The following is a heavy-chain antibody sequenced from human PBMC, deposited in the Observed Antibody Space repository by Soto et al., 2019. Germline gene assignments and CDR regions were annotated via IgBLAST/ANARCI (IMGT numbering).Heavy chain of an antibody. CDR1: GYTFTGYY. CDR2: INPNSGGT. Sequence: ASLQVSCKASGYTFTGYYMHWVRQAPGQGLEWMGWINPNSGGTNYAQKFQGRVTMTRDTSISTAYMELSRLRSDDTAVYYCARERILFRINLNYSYYGMDVWGQGNTVTVYS. V-gene: IGHV1-2*02. D-gene: IGHD2-15*01. CDR3: ARERILFRINLNYSYYGMDV. J-gene: IGHJ6*02.